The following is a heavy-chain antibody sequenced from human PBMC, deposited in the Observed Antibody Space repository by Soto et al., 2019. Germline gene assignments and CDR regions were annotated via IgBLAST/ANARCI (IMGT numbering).Heavy chain of an antibody. CDR3: ARVYYDILTGPTWNWFDP. V-gene: IGHV4-31*03. CDR1: GGSISSGGYY. CDR2: IYYSGTT. J-gene: IGHJ5*02. Sequence: SETLSLTCTVSGGSISSGGYYWSWIRQHPGKGLEWIGYIYYSGTTYYNPSLKSRVTISVDTSKNQFSLKLNSVTAADTAVYYCARVYYDILTGPTWNWFDPWGQGTLVTVSS. D-gene: IGHD3-9*01.